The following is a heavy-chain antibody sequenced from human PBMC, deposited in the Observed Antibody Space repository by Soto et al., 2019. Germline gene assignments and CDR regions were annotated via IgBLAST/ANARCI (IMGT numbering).Heavy chain of an antibody. Sequence: DSVKVSCKASGYTFTSYGISWVRQAPGQGLEWMGWISAYNGNTNYAQKLQGRVTMTTDTSTSTAYMELRSLRSDDTAVYYCAVVYYGFWSRPHAPLDPWGLGTLATV. V-gene: IGHV1-18*01. CDR1: GYTFTSYG. CDR3: AVVYYGFWSRPHAPLDP. D-gene: IGHD3-3*01. J-gene: IGHJ5*02. CDR2: ISAYNGNT.